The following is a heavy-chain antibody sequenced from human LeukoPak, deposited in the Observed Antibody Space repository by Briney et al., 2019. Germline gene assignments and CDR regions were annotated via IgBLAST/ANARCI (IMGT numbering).Heavy chain of an antibody. CDR3: ARVIYGDYGLLGWYFDL. D-gene: IGHD4-17*01. V-gene: IGHV4-59*01. CDR1: GGSISSYY. CDR2: IYCSGST. J-gene: IGHJ2*01. Sequence: SETLSLTCTVSGGSISSYYWSWIRQPPGKGLEWIGYIYCSGSTNYNPSLKSRVTISVDTSKNQFSLKLSSVTAADTAVYYCARVIYGDYGLLGWYFDLWGRGTLVTVSS.